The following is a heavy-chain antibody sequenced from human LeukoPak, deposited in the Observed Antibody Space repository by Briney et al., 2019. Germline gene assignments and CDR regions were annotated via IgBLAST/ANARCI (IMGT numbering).Heavy chain of an antibody. CDR2: LYYSGSP. V-gene: IGHV4-59*11. CDR1: GASFTSHY. D-gene: IGHD3-22*01. CDR3: ARGRGSPYYVEAFDV. Sequence: YPSETLSLTCSVSGASFTSHYWGWIRQPPGKGPEWIGHLYYSGSPTYNPSLESRVTMSVDTSREQISLKLNSVAAADTAVYYCARGRGSPYYVEAFDVWGQGTVVTVSS. J-gene: IGHJ3*01.